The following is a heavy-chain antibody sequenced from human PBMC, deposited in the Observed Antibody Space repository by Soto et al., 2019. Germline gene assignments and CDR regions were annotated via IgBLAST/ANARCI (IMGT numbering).Heavy chain of an antibody. Sequence: QLQLQESGSGLVKPSQTLSLTCAVSGGSISSGGYSWSWIRQPPGKGLEWIGYIYHSGSTYYNPSLKSRVPISLDRAKLEFSLKLSSVTAAETAVYYCARGNVVAIDYWGQGVLVTVSS. CDR3: ARGNVVAIDY. CDR1: GGSISSGGYS. D-gene: IGHD2-21*01. V-gene: IGHV4-30-2*01. CDR2: IYHSGST. J-gene: IGHJ4*02.